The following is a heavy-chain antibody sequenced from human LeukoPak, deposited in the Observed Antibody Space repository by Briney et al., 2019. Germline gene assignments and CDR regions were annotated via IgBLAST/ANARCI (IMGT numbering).Heavy chain of an antibody. D-gene: IGHD2-8*02. V-gene: IGHV6-1*01. Sequence: SQTLSLTCAIPGDTVSSKRAAWNWIRQSPLRGLEWLGRTFYRSKWNNDYAVSVKGRITIKPDTSKNQLSLQLNSVTPEDTAVYYCANLRTGTSDVFDIWGQGTMVTVSS. CDR1: GDTVSSKRAA. J-gene: IGHJ3*02. CDR2: TFYRSKWNN. CDR3: ANLRTGTSDVFDI.